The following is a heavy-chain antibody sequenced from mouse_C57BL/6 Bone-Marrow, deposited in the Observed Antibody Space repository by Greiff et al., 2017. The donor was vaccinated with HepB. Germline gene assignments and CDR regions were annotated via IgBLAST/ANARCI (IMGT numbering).Heavy chain of an antibody. CDR3: AREGYYGSSFDY. CDR1: GFTFSDYG. V-gene: IGHV5-17*01. Sequence: EVKVVESGGGLVKPGGSLKLSCAASGFTFSDYGMHWVRQAPEKGLEWVAYISSGSSTIYYADTVKGRFTISRDNAKNTLFLQMTSLRSEDTAMYYCAREGYYGSSFDYWGQGTTLTVSS. D-gene: IGHD1-1*01. J-gene: IGHJ2*01. CDR2: ISSGSSTI.